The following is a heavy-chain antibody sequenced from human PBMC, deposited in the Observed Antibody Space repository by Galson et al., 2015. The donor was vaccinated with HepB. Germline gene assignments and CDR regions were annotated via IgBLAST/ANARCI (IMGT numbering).Heavy chain of an antibody. D-gene: IGHD6-13*01. V-gene: IGHV3-30*03. CDR2: ISYDGSNK. CDR1: GFTFSSYG. CDR3: ARRRGSGAAAGHYYYYYGMDV. J-gene: IGHJ6*02. Sequence: SLRLSCAASGFTFSSYGMHWVRQAPGKGLEWVAVISYDGSNKYYADSVKGRFTISRDNSKNTLYLQMNSLRAEDTAVYYCARRRGSGAAAGHYYYYYGMDVWGQGTTVTVSS.